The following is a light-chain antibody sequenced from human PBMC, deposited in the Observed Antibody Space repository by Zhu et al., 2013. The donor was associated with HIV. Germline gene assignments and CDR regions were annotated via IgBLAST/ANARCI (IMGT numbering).Light chain of an antibody. V-gene: IGKV3-20*01. CDR3: QQYANSPRT. Sequence: EIVLTQSPVTLSLSPGERATLSCRASQSVNSDYLAWYQLKPGQSPRLLIFDAFTRATGISDRFSGSGSGTDFTLTISRLEPEDFAVYYCQQYANSPRTFGQGTKVEIK. CDR1: QSVNSDY. CDR2: DAF. J-gene: IGKJ1*01.